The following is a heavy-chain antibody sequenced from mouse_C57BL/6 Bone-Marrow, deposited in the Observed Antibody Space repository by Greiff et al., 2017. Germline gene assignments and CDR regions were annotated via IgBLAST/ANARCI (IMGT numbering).Heavy chain of an antibody. CDR2: ISNLAYSI. D-gene: IGHD1-1*01. J-gene: IGHJ4*01. CDR3: ARRITTVVALDYAMDY. Sequence: EVKLVESGGGLVQPGGSLKLSCAASGFTFSDYGMAWVRQAPRKGPEWVAFISNLAYSIYYADTVTGRFTISRENAKNTLYLEMSSLRSEDTAMYYCARRITTVVALDYAMDYWGQGTSVTVSS. CDR1: GFTFSDYG. V-gene: IGHV5-15*01.